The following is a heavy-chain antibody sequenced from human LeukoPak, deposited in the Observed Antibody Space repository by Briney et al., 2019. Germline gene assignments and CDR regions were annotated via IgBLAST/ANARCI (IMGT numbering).Heavy chain of an antibody. J-gene: IGHJ6*03. V-gene: IGHV4-59*01. D-gene: IGHD6-13*01. CDR2: IYYSGST. Sequence: SETLSLTYTVSGGSISSYYWSWIRQPPGKGLEWIGYIYYSGSTSYNPSLKSRVTISVDTSKNQFSLKLSSVTAADTAVYYCARTTAAGGYYYYYMDVWGKGTTVTVSS. CDR3: ARTTAAGGYYYYYMDV. CDR1: GGSISSYY.